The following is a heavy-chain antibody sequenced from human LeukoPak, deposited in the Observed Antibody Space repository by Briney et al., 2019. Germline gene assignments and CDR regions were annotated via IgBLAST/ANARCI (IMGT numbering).Heavy chain of an antibody. Sequence: GGSLRLSCAASGFTFNYAWMSWVRQVPGKGLEWVGQTVSEIDGGTTDYAAPVKGRFTISRDDSKSTLYLQMNSLKIEDTAVYYCTTDEDWNYARKDVWGQGATVIVSS. CDR3: TTDEDWNYARKDV. J-gene: IGHJ6*02. CDR2: TVSEIDGGTT. CDR1: GFTFNYAW. V-gene: IGHV3-15*04. D-gene: IGHD1-7*01.